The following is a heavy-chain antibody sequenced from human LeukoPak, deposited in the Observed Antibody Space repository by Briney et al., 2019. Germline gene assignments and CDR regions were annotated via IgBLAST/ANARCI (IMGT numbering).Heavy chain of an antibody. V-gene: IGHV4-59*01. D-gene: IGHD3-22*01. Sequence: SETLSLTCSVSGDSISPYYWSWIRQPPGKGLEWIGHISYSGGTTYNPSLRSRVTISMDTSKNQFSLNLSSVTAADTAVYYCARVPDTSGYYYYFDYWGQGTLVTVSS. CDR1: GDSISPYY. CDR3: ARVPDTSGYYYYFDY. J-gene: IGHJ4*02. CDR2: ISYSGGT.